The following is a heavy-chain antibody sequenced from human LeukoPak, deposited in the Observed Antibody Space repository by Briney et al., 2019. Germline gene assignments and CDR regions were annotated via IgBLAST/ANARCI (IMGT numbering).Heavy chain of an antibody. CDR2: IIPILGIA. J-gene: IGHJ4*02. D-gene: IGHD3-22*01. CDR1: GVTFSSYA. CDR3: ARPLTYYYDSSGYLFDY. Sequence: SVNVSCKASGVTFSSYAISWVRQAPGQGLEWMGRIIPILGIANYAQKFQGRVTITADKSTSTAYMELSSLRSEDTAVYYCARPLTYYYDSSGYLFDYWGQGTLVTVSS. V-gene: IGHV1-69*04.